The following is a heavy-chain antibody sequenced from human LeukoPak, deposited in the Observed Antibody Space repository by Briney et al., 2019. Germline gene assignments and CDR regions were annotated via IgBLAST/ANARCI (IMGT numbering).Heavy chain of an antibody. D-gene: IGHD3-9*01. J-gene: IGHJ4*02. Sequence: GGSLRLSCAVSGFTFSSYAMSWVRQAPGKGLEWVSVISGSGSGTYHADSVKGRFTISRDNSKNTVYLQMNSLRAEDTAVYYWVKGSYHDVLTGYYNEGYYFDYWGQGTLVTVSS. CDR1: GFTFSSYA. CDR3: VKGSYHDVLTGYYNEGYYFDY. CDR2: ISGSGSGT. V-gene: IGHV3-23*01.